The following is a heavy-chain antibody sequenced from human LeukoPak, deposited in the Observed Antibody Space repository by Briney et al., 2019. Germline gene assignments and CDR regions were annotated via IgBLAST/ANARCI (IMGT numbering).Heavy chain of an antibody. Sequence: GGSLRLSCAASGFSFSSHWMHWVRQAPGKGLVWVSRINGDGSSTTDADSVKGRFTISRDNAKNTLYLQMNSLRAEDTAVYYCARDTQAARFDYWGHGTLGTVSS. CDR3: ARDTQAARFDY. CDR1: GFSFSSHW. CDR2: INGDGSST. J-gene: IGHJ4*01. V-gene: IGHV3-74*01. D-gene: IGHD2-15*01.